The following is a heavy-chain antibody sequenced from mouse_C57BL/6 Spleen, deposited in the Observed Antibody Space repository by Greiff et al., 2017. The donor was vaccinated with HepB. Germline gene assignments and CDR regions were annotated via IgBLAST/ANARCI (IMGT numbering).Heavy chain of an antibody. V-gene: IGHV1-47*01. CDR3: ARLRDGYSYFDY. J-gene: IGHJ2*01. CDR2: FHPYNDDT. D-gene: IGHD2-3*01. Sequence: VKLVESGAELVKPGASVKMSCKASGYTFTTYPIEWMKQNHGKSLEWIGNFHPYNDDTKYNEKFKGKATLTVEKSSSTVYLELSRLTSDDSAVYYCARLRDGYSYFDYWGQGTTLTVSS. CDR1: GYTFTTYP.